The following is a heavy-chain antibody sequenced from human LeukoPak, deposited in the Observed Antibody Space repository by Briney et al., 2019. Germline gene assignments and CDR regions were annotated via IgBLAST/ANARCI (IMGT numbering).Heavy chain of an antibody. J-gene: IGHJ4*02. Sequence: SETLSLTCAVYGGSFSGYYWSWIRQPPGKGLEWIGEINHSGSTNYNPSLKGRVTISVDTSKNQFSLKLSSVTAADTAVYYCARVMADYWGQGTLVTVSS. CDR2: INHSGST. V-gene: IGHV4-34*01. CDR1: GGSFSGYY. CDR3: ARVMADY. D-gene: IGHD5-24*01.